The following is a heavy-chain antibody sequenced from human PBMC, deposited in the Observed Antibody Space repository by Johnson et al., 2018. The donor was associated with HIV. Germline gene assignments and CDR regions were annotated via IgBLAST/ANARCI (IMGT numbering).Heavy chain of an antibody. Sequence: VQLVESGGGLVQPGGSLRLSCAASGFTVSSNYMSWVRQAPGKGLEWVSVIYSGDSTYYADSVKGRFTISRDNSKNTLYLQVNSLRAEDTAVYYCAKEGITMEVDICGQGTMGTVSA. J-gene: IGHJ3*02. CDR2: IYSGDST. CDR3: AKEGITMEVDI. CDR1: GFTVSSNY. V-gene: IGHV3-66*01. D-gene: IGHD3-10*01.